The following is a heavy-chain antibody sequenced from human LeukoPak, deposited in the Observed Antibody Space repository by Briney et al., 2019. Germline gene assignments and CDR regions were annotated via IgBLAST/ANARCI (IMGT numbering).Heavy chain of an antibody. CDR2: ISSGSKYI. J-gene: IGHJ4*02. Sequence: GGSLRLSCVDSGFTFSSYSMNWVRQAPGKGLEWVSSISSGSKYIYNADSVKGRFTISRDNSKNSLYLQMNSLRVEDRAVYYCARDLSYSYGSMDFWGQGTLVIVSS. D-gene: IGHD5-18*01. V-gene: IGHV3-21*01. CDR1: GFTFSSYS. CDR3: ARDLSYSYGSMDF.